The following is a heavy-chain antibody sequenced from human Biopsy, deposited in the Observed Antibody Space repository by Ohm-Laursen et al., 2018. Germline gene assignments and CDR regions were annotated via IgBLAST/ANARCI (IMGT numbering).Heavy chain of an antibody. Sequence: SVKASCKAPGRTFSNYGVNWVRQAPGQGLEWLGGNIPILGTGNYAQKFQERATVAANTSTSTVTMELRSLRSDDAAVYYCATKLTGYFHHWGQGTLVIVSS. CDR3: ATKLTGYFHH. J-gene: IGHJ1*01. CDR2: NIPILGTG. CDR1: GRTFSNYG. V-gene: IGHV1-69*06. D-gene: IGHD3-9*01.